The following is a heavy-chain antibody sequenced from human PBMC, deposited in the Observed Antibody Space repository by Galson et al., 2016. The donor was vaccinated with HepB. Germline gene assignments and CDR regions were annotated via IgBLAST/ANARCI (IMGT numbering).Heavy chain of an antibody. CDR1: GYSFATHW. V-gene: IGHV5-51*01. CDR2: IYPGDSDT. Sequence: QSGAEAKKPGESLKISCKASGYSFATHWIGWVRQMPGKGLEWLGIIYPGDSDTRYSPSSRGQVTISADRSINTAYLQWSSLKASDTAMYYCVRDGTGKYDFWSGYPNNWFDPWGQGTLVTVSS. J-gene: IGHJ5*02. D-gene: IGHD3-3*01. CDR3: VRDGTGKYDFWSGYPNNWFDP.